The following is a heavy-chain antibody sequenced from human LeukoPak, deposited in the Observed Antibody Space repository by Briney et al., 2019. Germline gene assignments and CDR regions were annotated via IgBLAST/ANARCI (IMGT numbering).Heavy chain of an antibody. CDR3: ARFMSEPLRYFDWLTYYYYYGMDV. V-gene: IGHV1-2*02. Sequence: GASVKVSCKASGYTFTGYYMHWVRQAPGQGLEWMGWINPNSGGTNYAQKFQGRVTMTRDTSISTAYMELSRLRSDDTAVYYCARFMSEPLRYFDWLTYYYYYGMDVWGQGTTVTVSS. CDR2: INPNSGGT. D-gene: IGHD3-9*01. CDR1: GYTFTGYY. J-gene: IGHJ6*02.